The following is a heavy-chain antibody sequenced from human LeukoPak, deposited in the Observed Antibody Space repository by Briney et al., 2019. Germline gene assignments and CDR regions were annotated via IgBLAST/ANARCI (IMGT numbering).Heavy chain of an antibody. Sequence: GASVTVSFKSSEYTFTFYYMHWVRQAPGQGLEWMGWINPNNGGTNYAQKFQARVTMTTDTSISTAYMELSRLRSDDTAMYYCARKAFSDYWGQGTLVTVSS. J-gene: IGHJ4*02. D-gene: IGHD3-3*01. CDR2: INPNNGGT. CDR1: EYTFTFYY. V-gene: IGHV1-2*02. CDR3: ARKAFSDY.